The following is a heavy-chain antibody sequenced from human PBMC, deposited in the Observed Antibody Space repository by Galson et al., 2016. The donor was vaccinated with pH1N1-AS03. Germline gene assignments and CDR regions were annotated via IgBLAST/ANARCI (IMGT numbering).Heavy chain of an antibody. CDR1: GYTFTTYA. CDR3: ARDYYDSSGYYVYFDY. V-gene: IGHV1-3*01. D-gene: IGHD3-22*01. J-gene: IGHJ4*02. Sequence: SVKVSCKASGYTFTTYAMHWVRQAPGQRLEWMGWINADNGNTKYSQKFQGRVTITRDTSASTAYMALSRLRSEHTAVYYCARDYYDSSGYYVYFDYWGQGTLVTVSS. CDR2: INADNGNT.